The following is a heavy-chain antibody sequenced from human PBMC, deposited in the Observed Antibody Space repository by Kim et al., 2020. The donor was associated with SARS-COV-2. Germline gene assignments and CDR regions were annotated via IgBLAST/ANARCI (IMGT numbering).Heavy chain of an antibody. Sequence: TNDTPSLTSRVPISVDTAKNQFSLKLSSVPTADTAVYYCARARPGSWAQHWGQGTLVTVSS. CDR3: ARARPGSWAQH. CDR2: T. J-gene: IGHJ1*01. V-gene: IGHV4-34*01. D-gene: IGHD6-13*01.